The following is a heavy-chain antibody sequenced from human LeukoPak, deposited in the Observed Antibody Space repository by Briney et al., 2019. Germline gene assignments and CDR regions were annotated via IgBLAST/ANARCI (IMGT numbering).Heavy chain of an antibody. CDR1: GFTFITYA. Sequence: GGSLRLSCAASGFTFITYAMHWVRQAPGKGLEWVAIISYDGSNKYYEESLKGRFTISRDNSKNTLYLQMDSLRAEDTAVYYCARDRFGGSFDYWGQGTLVTVSS. D-gene: IGHD1-26*01. CDR3: ARDRFGGSFDY. V-gene: IGHV3-30-3*01. J-gene: IGHJ4*02. CDR2: ISYDGSNK.